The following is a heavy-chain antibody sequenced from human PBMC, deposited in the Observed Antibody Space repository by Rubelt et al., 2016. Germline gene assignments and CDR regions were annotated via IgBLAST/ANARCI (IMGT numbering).Heavy chain of an antibody. CDR2: ISSSSSTI. D-gene: IGHD6-13*01. V-gene: IGHV3-48*04. CDR3: AREGRGGFIAAAGKVSGSYYGMDV. Sequence: YISSSSSTIYYADSVKGRFTISRDNAKNSLYLQMNSLRAEDTAVYYCAREGRGGFIAAAGKVSGSYYGMDVWGQGTTVTVSS. J-gene: IGHJ6*02.